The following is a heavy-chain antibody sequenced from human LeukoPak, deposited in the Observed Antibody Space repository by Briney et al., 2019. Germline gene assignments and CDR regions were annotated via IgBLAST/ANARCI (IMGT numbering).Heavy chain of an antibody. Sequence: PGGSLRLSCAASGFTFSSYGIHWVRQAPGKGLEWVAVISYEGSNKYYADSVKGRFTISRDNSKNTLYLQMNSLRAEDTAVYYCARGLYDSSGHYYLAPPDYWGQGTLVTVSS. J-gene: IGHJ4*02. V-gene: IGHV3-30*04. CDR1: GFTFSSYG. CDR3: ARGLYDSSGHYYLAPPDY. CDR2: ISYEGSNK. D-gene: IGHD3-22*01.